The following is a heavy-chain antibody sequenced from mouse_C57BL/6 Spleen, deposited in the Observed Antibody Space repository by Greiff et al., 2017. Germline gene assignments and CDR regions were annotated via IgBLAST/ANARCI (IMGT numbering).Heavy chain of an antibody. CDR1: GFTFSDYG. CDR2: ISSGSSTI. Sequence: EVKLQESGGGLVKPGGSLKLSCAASGFTFSDYGMHWVRQAPEKGLEWVAYISSGSSTIYYADTVKGRFTISRDNANNTLFLQMTSLRSEDTAMYYCSRVHYYGSSYDYAMDYWGQGTSVTVSS. V-gene: IGHV5-17*01. J-gene: IGHJ4*01. D-gene: IGHD1-1*01. CDR3: SRVHYYGSSYDYAMDY.